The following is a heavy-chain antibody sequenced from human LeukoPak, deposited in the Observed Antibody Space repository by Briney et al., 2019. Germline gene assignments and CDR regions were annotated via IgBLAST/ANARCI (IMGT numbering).Heavy chain of an antibody. J-gene: IGHJ4*02. Sequence: SETLSLTCTVSGGSISSRSYHWGWIRQPPGRGLEWIGSIYSSGSTYYNPSLKSRVTISVDTSKSLFSLNLSFVTAADTAVYYCASRIEAAATVDHWGQGTLVTVSS. CDR1: GGSISSRSYH. CDR2: IYSSGST. D-gene: IGHD2-15*01. CDR3: ASRIEAAATVDH. V-gene: IGHV4-39*01.